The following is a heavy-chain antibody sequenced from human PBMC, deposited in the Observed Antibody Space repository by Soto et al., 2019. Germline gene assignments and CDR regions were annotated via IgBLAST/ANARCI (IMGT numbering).Heavy chain of an antibody. V-gene: IGHV1-69*06. J-gene: IGHJ6*02. D-gene: IGHD2-15*01. CDR2: IIPIFGTA. Sequence: PSVKVSCKASGGTFSSYAISWVRQAPGQGLEWMGGIIPIFGTANYAQKFQGRVTITADKSTSTAYMELSSLRSEDTAVYYCAIKIVVVVAATPGNNPYYYYGMDVWGQGTTVTVS. CDR3: AIKIVVVVAATPGNNPYYYYGMDV. CDR1: GGTFSSYA.